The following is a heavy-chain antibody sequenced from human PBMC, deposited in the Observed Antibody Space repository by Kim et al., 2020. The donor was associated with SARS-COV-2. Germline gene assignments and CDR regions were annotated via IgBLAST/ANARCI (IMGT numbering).Heavy chain of an antibody. D-gene: IGHD6-13*01. Sequence: GGSLRHSCAASGFTFSSYWMSWVRQAPGKGLEWVANIKQDGSEKYYVDSVKGRFTISRDNAKNSLYLQMNSLRAEDMAVYYCARERYSSSWYGEHYFDYWGQGTLVTVSS. CDR2: IKQDGSEK. CDR1: GFTFSSYW. V-gene: IGHV3-7*01. CDR3: ARERYSSSWYGEHYFDY. J-gene: IGHJ4*02.